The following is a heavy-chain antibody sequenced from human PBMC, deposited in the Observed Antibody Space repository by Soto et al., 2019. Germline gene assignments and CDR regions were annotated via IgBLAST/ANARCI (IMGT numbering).Heavy chain of an antibody. D-gene: IGHD5-18*01. Sequence: PSETLSLTCTVSGGSVSSGSYYWSWIRQPPGKGLEWIGYIYYSGSTNYNPSLQSRVTISIDTSKNQVSLKVNSVTAADTAVYYCARDHPHSYGVYYFDYWGQGTPVTVSS. CDR1: GGSVSSGSYY. CDR2: IYYSGST. J-gene: IGHJ4*02. V-gene: IGHV4-61*01. CDR3: ARDHPHSYGVYYFDY.